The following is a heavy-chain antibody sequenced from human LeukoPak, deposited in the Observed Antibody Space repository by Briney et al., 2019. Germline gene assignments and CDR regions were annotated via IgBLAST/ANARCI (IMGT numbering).Heavy chain of an antibody. D-gene: IGHD2-15*01. CDR1: GYTLPELS. Sequence: ASVKVSCKVSGYTLPELSMHWVRQAPGKGLEWMGGFHPEDGETIYAQSFQGRVTMTEDTSTDTAYMELSSLRSEDTAVYYCSPSSVVPYTFDIWGQGTMVTVSS. J-gene: IGHJ3*02. CDR2: FHPEDGET. CDR3: SPSSVVPYTFDI. V-gene: IGHV1-24*01.